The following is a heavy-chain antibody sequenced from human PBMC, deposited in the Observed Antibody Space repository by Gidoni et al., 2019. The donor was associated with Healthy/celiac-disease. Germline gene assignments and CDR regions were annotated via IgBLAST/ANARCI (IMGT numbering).Heavy chain of an antibody. J-gene: IGHJ6*03. CDR3: ARGLTIFGVVRTISTYYMDV. D-gene: IGHD3-3*01. V-gene: IGHV4-34*01. CDR1: GGSFSGYS. CDR2: INHSGST. Sequence: QVQLQQWGAGLLKPSETLSLTCAVYGGSFSGYSWSWIRQPPGKGLEWIGEINHSGSTNYNPYLKSRVTISVDTSKNQFSLKLSSVTAADTAVYYCARGLTIFGVVRTISTYYMDVWGKGTTVTVSS.